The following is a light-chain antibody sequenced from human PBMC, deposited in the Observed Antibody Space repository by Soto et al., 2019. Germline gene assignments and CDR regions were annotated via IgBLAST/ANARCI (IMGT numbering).Light chain of an antibody. CDR3: VTWDSGMSEVV. J-gene: IGLJ2*01. Sequence: QSVLTQPPSVSAAPGQTVTISCSGSSSNIGNNYVSWYQHLPGTAPQVLIYDNNKRSSGIPDRFSGSKSGTSATLAISGLQTGDEAEYHCVTWDSGMSEVVFGGGTKLTVL. CDR1: SSNIGNNY. CDR2: DNN. V-gene: IGLV1-51*01.